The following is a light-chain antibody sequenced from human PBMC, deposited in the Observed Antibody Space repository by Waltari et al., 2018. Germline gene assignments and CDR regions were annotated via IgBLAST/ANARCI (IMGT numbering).Light chain of an antibody. V-gene: IGKV3-20*01. CDR2: DAS. CDR1: QSISRF. CDR3: QKYGSLPAT. Sequence: EIMLTQSPGTLSLSPGERATLSCRASQSISRFLAWYQQKPCQAPRLLIYDASTRATGIPDRFSGSGSGTDFSLTISRLEPEDIAVYYCQKYGSLPATFGQGTKVEIK. J-gene: IGKJ1*01.